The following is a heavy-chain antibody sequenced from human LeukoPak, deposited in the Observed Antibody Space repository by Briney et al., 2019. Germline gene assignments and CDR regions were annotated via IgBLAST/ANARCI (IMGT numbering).Heavy chain of an antibody. CDR1: GDSVTSYY. D-gene: IGHD2-8*02. Sequence: PSETLSLTCSVSGDSVTSYYWSWIRQPPGKGLEWIGYVSSDGTTNYTPSLRSRVIMSVDTAKNHISLSLTSLTAADTAIYYCARLDCTGDGCYNHWGQGTLVIVSS. CDR3: ARLDCTGDGCYNH. J-gene: IGHJ4*02. V-gene: IGHV4-59*08. CDR2: VSSDGTT.